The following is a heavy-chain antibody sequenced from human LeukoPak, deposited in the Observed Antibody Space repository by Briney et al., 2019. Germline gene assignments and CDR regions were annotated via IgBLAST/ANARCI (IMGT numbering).Heavy chain of an antibody. J-gene: IGHJ5*02. Sequence: PGGSLRLSCGVSGFIFSDYWVHWVRQVPGKGLLWVARINSDGSSISYADSVKGRFTISRDNAKNTLYLQMNSLRAEDTAVYYCAKAYYGSSMVRGPINPERFDPWGQGTLVTVSS. D-gene: IGHD3-10*01. CDR1: GFIFSDYW. V-gene: IGHV3-74*01. CDR2: INSDGSSI. CDR3: AKAYYGSSMVRGPINPERFDP.